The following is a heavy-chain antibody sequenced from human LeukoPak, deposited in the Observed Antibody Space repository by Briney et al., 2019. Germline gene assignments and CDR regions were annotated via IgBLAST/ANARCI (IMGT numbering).Heavy chain of an antibody. CDR1: GGSISTYY. V-gene: IGHV4-59*08. D-gene: IGHD2-15*01. CDR3: ARHSRSRFCSGGSCFIDY. Sequence: SGTLSLTCTVSGGSISTYYWSWIRQPPGKGLEWIGYISYSGSTNYNPSLESRVTISVDTSKNQFSLKLSSVTAADTAVYYCARHSRSRFCSGGSCFIDYWGQGALVTVSS. J-gene: IGHJ4*02. CDR2: ISYSGST.